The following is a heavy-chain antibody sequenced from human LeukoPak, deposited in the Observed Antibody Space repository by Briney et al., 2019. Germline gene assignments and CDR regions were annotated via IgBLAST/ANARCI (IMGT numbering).Heavy chain of an antibody. Sequence: GGSLRLSCAASGFTFSSYSMTWVRQAPGKGLEWVSSISSSSSYIYYADSVKGRFTISRDNAKNSLYLQMNSLRAEDTAVYYCAIIAAAGTRDAFDIWGQGTMVTVSS. CDR1: GFTFSSYS. V-gene: IGHV3-21*01. D-gene: IGHD6-13*01. CDR3: AIIAAAGTRDAFDI. CDR2: ISSSSSYI. J-gene: IGHJ3*02.